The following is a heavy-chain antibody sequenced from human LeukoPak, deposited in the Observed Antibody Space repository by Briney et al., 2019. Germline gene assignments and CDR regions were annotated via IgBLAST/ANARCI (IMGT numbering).Heavy chain of an antibody. J-gene: IGHJ4*02. D-gene: IGHD3-22*01. CDR2: ISYDGSNK. Sequence: PGGSLRLSCAASGFTFSSYGMHWVRQAPGKGLEWVAVISYDGSNKYYADSVKGRFTISRDNSKNTLYLQMNSLRAEDTAVYYCAKALRITMIPHYFDDWGQGTLVTVSS. CDR1: GFTFSSYG. V-gene: IGHV3-30*18. CDR3: AKALRITMIPHYFDD.